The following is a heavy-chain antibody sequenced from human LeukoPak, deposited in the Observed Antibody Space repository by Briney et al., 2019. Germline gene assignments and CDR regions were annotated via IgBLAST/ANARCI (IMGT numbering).Heavy chain of an antibody. CDR1: GGSISSYY. Sequence: PSETLSLTCTVSGGSISSYYWSWIRQPPGKGLEWIGYIYYSGNTNNNPSLKSRVTISVDTSKNQFSLKLSSVTAADTAVYYCARGYYDSSGYYAPLSWFDPWGQGTLVTVSS. V-gene: IGHV4-59*12. CDR3: ARGYYDSSGYYAPLSWFDP. J-gene: IGHJ5*02. D-gene: IGHD3-22*01. CDR2: IYYSGNT.